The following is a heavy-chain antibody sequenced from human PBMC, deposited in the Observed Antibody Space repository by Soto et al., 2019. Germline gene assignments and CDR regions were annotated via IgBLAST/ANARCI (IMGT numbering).Heavy chain of an antibody. J-gene: IGHJ6*02. Sequence: SETLSLTCTVSGGSISSYYWSWIRQPAGKGLEWIGRIYTSGSTNYNPSLKSRVTMSVDTSKNQFSLKLSSVTAADTAVYYCARCPSVGDTYYYYYGMDVWGQGTTVTVSS. D-gene: IGHD4-17*01. CDR3: ARCPSVGDTYYYYYGMDV. V-gene: IGHV4-4*07. CDR1: GGSISSYY. CDR2: IYTSGST.